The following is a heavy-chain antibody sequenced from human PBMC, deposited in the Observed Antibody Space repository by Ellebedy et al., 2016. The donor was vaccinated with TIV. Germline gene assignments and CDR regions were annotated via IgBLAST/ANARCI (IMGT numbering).Heavy chain of an antibody. Sequence: MPSETLSLTCGVSGGSINSDNYWRWVRESPGRGLEWSGEVYHSGHTNYNPSLRSRVSISVDKSKNQFSLRLRYMTAADTAVYYCARDWTRGGGYFASWFDPWGQGTPVTVSS. CDR3: ARDWTRGGGYFASWFDP. CDR1: GGSINSDNY. J-gene: IGHJ5*02. V-gene: IGHV4-4*02. D-gene: IGHD2/OR15-2a*01. CDR2: VYHSGHT.